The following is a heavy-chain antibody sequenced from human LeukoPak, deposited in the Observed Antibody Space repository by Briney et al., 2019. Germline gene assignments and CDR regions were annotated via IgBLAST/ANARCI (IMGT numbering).Heavy chain of an antibody. D-gene: IGHD6-13*01. CDR1: GFPFSSYS. CDR2: IKPDGTTK. Sequence: PGGSLRLSCAASGFPFSSYSMTWVRQAPGKGLEWVANIKPDGTTKFYVDSVKGRSTISRDNASNSLYLQMNSLRAEDTAIYYCARSIPYGTTWYGRSDYWGQGTLVTVSS. J-gene: IGHJ4*02. V-gene: IGHV3-7*03. CDR3: ARSIPYGTTWYGRSDY.